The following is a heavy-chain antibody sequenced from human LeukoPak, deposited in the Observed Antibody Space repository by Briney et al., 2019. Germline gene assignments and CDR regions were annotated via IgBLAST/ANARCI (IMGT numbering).Heavy chain of an antibody. V-gene: IGHV3-21*01. J-gene: IGHJ6*03. CDR2: ISSSRSYI. Sequence: PGGSLRLSCAASGFPFSSYSMNWVRQAPGKGLEWVSFISSSRSYIYYADSVKGRFTISRDNAKNSLYLQMNSLRAEDTAVYYCARVRREMKRSLGRTTEYSYYYYMDVWGKGTTVTVSS. D-gene: IGHD1/OR15-1a*01. CDR3: ARVRREMKRSLGRTTEYSYYYYMDV. CDR1: GFPFSSYS.